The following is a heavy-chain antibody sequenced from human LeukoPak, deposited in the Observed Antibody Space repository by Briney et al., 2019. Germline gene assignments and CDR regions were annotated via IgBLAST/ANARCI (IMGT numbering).Heavy chain of an antibody. D-gene: IGHD3-22*01. CDR1: GFTFSTYT. J-gene: IGHJ4*02. V-gene: IGHV3-21*01. Sequence: GGSLRLSCAASGFTFSTYTMNWVRQAPGKGLEWVSSISSRSSYIYYADSVKGRFTISRDNAKNSLYLQMNSLRAEDTAVYYCARREYYYDSSGYYADDFDCWGQGTLVTVSS. CDR3: ARREYYYDSSGYYADDFDC. CDR2: ISSRSSYI.